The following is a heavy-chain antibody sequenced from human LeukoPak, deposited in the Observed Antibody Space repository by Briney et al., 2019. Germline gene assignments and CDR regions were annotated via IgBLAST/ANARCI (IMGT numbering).Heavy chain of an antibody. D-gene: IGHD1-7*01. J-gene: IGHJ4*02. CDR1: GGTFSSYA. CDR3: ARGRDWNYAHFDY. V-gene: IGHV1-69*05. CDR2: IIPIFGTA. Sequence: SVKVSCKASGGTFSSYAISWVRQAPGQGLEWMGGIIPIFGTANYAQKFQGRVTITTDESTGTAYMELSSLRSEDTAVYYCARGRDWNYAHFDYWGQGTLVTVSS.